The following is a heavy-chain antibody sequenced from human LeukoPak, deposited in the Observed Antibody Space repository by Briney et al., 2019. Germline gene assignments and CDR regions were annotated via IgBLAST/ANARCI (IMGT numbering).Heavy chain of an antibody. Sequence: ASVKVSCKASGYTFTSYDINWVRQATGQGLEWMGWMNPNSSNTGYAQKFQGRVTMTRNTSISTAYMELSSLRSEDTAVYYCARVQGYYDSSGYPFFWFDPWGQGTLVTVSS. CDR1: GYTFTSYD. V-gene: IGHV1-8*01. J-gene: IGHJ5*02. CDR3: ARVQGYYDSSGYPFFWFDP. D-gene: IGHD3-22*01. CDR2: MNPNSSNT.